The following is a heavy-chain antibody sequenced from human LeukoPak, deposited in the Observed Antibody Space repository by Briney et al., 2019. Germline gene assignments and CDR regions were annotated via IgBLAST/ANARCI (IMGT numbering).Heavy chain of an antibody. V-gene: IGHV4-39*01. Sequence: SETLSLTCTVSGGSISSSSYYWGWIRQPPGKGLEWIGSIYYSGSTYYNPSLKSQVTISVDTSKNQFSLKLSSVTAADTAVYYCARRLTEDRRFDYWGQGTLVTVSS. J-gene: IGHJ4*02. D-gene: IGHD7-27*01. CDR3: ARRLTEDRRFDY. CDR2: IYYSGST. CDR1: GGSISSSSYY.